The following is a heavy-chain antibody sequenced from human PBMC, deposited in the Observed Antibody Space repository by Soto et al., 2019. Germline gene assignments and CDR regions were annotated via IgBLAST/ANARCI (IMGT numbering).Heavy chain of an antibody. D-gene: IGHD3-10*01. CDR3: VRERIGGRGDNFFDY. J-gene: IGHJ4*02. V-gene: IGHV1-18*01. CDR2: ISPYTGNT. Sequence: QVNLVQSGAEIQKPGASVKVSCKASGYSFSFHGISWVRQAPGQGLEWVGWISPYTGNTNYAQKFQGAVTMTADASTSRAYMERRTLREDDTAMYYCVRERIGGRGDNFFDYWGQGTLVTVSS. CDR1: GYSFSFHG.